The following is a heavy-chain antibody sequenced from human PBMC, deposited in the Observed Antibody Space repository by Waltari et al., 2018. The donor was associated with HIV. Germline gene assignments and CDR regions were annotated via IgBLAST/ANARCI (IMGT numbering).Heavy chain of an antibody. Sequence: QVQLQQLAARLLKPSETLSLTCGVYGGPFSDYYWSWIRQSPGKGLEWIGEINRGGRTNYNPSLKSRPTISADTSKNEFSLRLKSMTVADTAIYFCARGRPPGMLTLDSEWWTGWYFDLWGRGTLITVSS. D-gene: IGHD2-8*01. CDR2: INRGGRT. CDR3: ARGRPPGMLTLDSEWWTGWYFDL. CDR1: GGPFSDYY. J-gene: IGHJ2*01. V-gene: IGHV4-34*01.